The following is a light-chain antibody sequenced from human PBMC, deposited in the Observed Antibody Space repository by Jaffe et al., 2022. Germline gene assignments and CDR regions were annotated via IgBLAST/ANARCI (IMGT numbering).Light chain of an antibody. CDR3: AAWDDSLNGPV. CDR2: RNS. Sequence: QSVLTQAPSASGTPGQRVTISCSGSYSNIGSYDVYWYQRLPGTAPKLLIYRNSQRPSGVPARFSGSKSGTSASLAISGLRSDDEADYFCAAWDDSLNGPVFGGGTKVTVL. J-gene: IGLJ3*02. CDR1: YSNIGSYD. V-gene: IGLV1-47*01.